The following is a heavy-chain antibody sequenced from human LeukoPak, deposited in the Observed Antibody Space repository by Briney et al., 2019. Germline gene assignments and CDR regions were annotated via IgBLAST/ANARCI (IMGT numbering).Heavy chain of an antibody. Sequence: ASVKVSCKASGYTFTSYAVNWVRQAPGQGLEWMGWINTNTGNPTYAQGFTGRFVFSLDTSVSTAYLQISSLEAEDTAVYYCARGGPNSGSYSPFDYWGQGTLVTVSS. V-gene: IGHV7-4-1*02. CDR1: GYTFTSYA. CDR3: ARGGPNSGSYSPFDY. CDR2: INTNTGNP. D-gene: IGHD1-26*01. J-gene: IGHJ4*02.